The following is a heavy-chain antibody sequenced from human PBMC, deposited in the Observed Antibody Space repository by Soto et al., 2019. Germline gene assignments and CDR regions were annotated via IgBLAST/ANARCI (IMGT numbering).Heavy chain of an antibody. CDR1: GYTFTTFG. D-gene: IGHD6-19*01. J-gene: IGHJ4*02. CDR3: AISPRVRVAAKGTLDY. CDR2: ISTSTGNT. Sequence: QVQLVQSGGEVKKPGASVKVSCKASGYTFTTFGITWVRQAPGQGLEWMGWISTSTGNTNYAQKLQDRVTLTTDTSTRTAYLELRSLTSDDTAVYYCAISPRVRVAAKGTLDYWGQGTLVTVSS. V-gene: IGHV1-18*04.